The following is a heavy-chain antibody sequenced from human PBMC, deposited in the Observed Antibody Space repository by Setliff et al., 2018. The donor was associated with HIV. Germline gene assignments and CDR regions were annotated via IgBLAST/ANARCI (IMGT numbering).Heavy chain of an antibody. CDR1: GFSFSSYA. CDR2: IRYDGSNK. CDR3: AKDMEYDTSVYYHWYFDL. J-gene: IGHJ2*01. Sequence: GGSLRLSCSASGFSFSSYAMHWVRQAPGKGLEWVAFIRYDGSNKYYADSVKGRFTISRDNSKNTLHLQMNSLRAEDTALYYCAKDMEYDTSVYYHWYFDLWGRGALVTVSS. V-gene: IGHV3-30*02. D-gene: IGHD3-22*01.